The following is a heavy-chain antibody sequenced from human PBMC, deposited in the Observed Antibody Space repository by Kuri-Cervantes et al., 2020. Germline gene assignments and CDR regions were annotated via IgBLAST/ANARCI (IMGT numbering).Heavy chain of an antibody. D-gene: IGHD2-2*01. CDR3: ARVPAAKVWTVGDYYGMDV. CDR1: GYTLNELS. J-gene: IGHJ6*02. CDR2: FDPEDGET. Sequence: ASVKDSFKFSGYTLNELSMHWVRQAPGKGLKWMGSFDPEDGETIYAQKFQGRVTMIRNTSISTAYMELSSLRSEDTAVYYCARVPAAKVWTVGDYYGMDVWGQGTTVTVSS. V-gene: IGHV1-24*01.